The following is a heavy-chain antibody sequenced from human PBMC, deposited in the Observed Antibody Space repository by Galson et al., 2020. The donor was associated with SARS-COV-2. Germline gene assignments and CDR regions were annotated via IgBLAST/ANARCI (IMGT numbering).Heavy chain of an antibody. J-gene: IGHJ4*02. CDR2: IDPSDSYT. V-gene: IGHV5-10-1*01. Sequence: HGESLKISCKGSGYSFTSYWISWVRQMPGKGLEWMGRIDPSDSYTNYSPSFQGHVTISADKSISTAYLQWSSLKASDTAMYYCARLGKDYYDSSGYYYHTMHFDYWGQGTLVTVSS. D-gene: IGHD3-22*01. CDR3: ARLGKDYYDSSGYYYHTMHFDY. CDR1: GYSFTSYW.